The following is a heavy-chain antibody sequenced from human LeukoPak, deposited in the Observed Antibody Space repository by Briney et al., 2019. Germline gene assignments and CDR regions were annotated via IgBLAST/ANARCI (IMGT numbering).Heavy chain of an antibody. D-gene: IGHD4-17*01. J-gene: IGHJ4*02. V-gene: IGHV4-4*07. CDR2: IYTSGST. CDR1: GGSINNYY. Sequence: KTSETLSLTCTVSGGSINNYYWSWIRQPAGKGLEWIGRIYTSGSTNYNPSLKSRVTMSVDTSKKQFSLKLSAVTAADTAVYYCAKGGNDYGDHNYWGQGTLVTVSS. CDR3: AKGGNDYGDHNY.